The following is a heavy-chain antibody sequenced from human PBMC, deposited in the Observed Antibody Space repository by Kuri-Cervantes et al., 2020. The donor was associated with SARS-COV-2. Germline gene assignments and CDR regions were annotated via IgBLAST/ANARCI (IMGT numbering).Heavy chain of an antibody. CDR3: ARVYGSYDYYFDY. CDR1: GGTFSSYT. D-gene: IGHD1-26*01. V-gene: IGHV1-69*06. CDR2: IIPIFGTA. J-gene: IGHJ4*02. Sequence: SVKVSCKASGGTFSSYTISWVRQAPGQGLEWMGGIIPIFGTANYAQKFQGRVTITADKSTSTAYMELSSLRSEDTAVYYCARVYGSYDYYFDYWGQGTLVTVSS.